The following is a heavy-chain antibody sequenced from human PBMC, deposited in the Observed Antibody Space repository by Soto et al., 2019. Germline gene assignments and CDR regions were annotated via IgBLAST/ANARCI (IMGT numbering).Heavy chain of an antibody. D-gene: IGHD3-10*01. J-gene: IGHJ4*02. Sequence: ELQLVESGGGLIQPGGSLRLSCAASGFTVTRNYMTWVRLAPGKGLECVSTIHTGGKTFYTDSVKGRFTVSRDAATNTVDLQMNTLSVEDTAVYYCATGGSKRVRGAIVEVFHLEFWGRGTVVTVSS. V-gene: IGHV3-53*02. CDR1: GFTVTRNY. CDR3: ATGGSKRVRGAIVEVFHLEF. CDR2: IHTGGKT.